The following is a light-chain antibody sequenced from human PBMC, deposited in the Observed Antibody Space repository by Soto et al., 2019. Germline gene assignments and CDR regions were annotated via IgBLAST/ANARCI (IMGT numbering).Light chain of an antibody. J-gene: IGLJ2*01. Sequence: QSALTQPASVSGSPGQSITISCTGTRRDVGYYNYVSWYQHHPGRAPKLLIYDVSERPSGVSNRFSGSKSGNTASLPISGLQPEDEAGYFCGSYTSGVTGIFGGGTKVTVL. CDR2: DVS. CDR3: GSYTSGVTGI. CDR1: RRDVGYYNY. V-gene: IGLV2-14*03.